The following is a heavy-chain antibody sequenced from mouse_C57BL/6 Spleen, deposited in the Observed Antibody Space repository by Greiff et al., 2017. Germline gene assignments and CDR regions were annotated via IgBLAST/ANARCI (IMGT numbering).Heavy chain of an antibody. J-gene: IGHJ3*01. D-gene: IGHD1-1*01. CDR1: GYTFTSYW. CDR2: IDPSDSYT. V-gene: IGHV1-59*01. CDR3: GRLSRVCGSRPFAD. Sequence: QVQLQQPGAELVRPGTSVKLSCKASGYTFTSYWMHWVKQRPGQGLEWIGVIDPSDSYTNYNQKFKGKATLTVDTSSSTAYMQLSSLTSEDAAVYYCGRLSRVCGSRPFADWGKGALVTVSA.